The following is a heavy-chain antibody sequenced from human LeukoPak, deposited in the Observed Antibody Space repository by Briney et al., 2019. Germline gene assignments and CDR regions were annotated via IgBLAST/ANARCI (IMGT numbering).Heavy chain of an antibody. V-gene: IGHV5-51*01. J-gene: IGHJ4*02. CDR3: ARQYCSSTSCYYFDY. CDR1: GYSFTSYW. Sequence: GESLKISGKGSGYSFTSYWIGWVRQMPGKGLGWMGIIYPGDSDTRYSPSFQGQVTISADKSISTAYLQWSSLKASDTAMYYCARQYCSSTSCYYFDYWGQGTLVTVSS. D-gene: IGHD2-2*01. CDR2: IYPGDSDT.